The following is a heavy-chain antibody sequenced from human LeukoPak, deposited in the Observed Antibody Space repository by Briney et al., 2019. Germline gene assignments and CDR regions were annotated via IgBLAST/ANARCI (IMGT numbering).Heavy chain of an antibody. V-gene: IGHV2-70*11. CDR1: GGSINTYYW. Sequence: TLSLTCTVSGGSINTYYWSWIRQPPGKALEWLARIDWDDDKYYSTSLKTRLTISKDTSKNQVVLTMTNMDPVDTATYYCARIDLNWYYFDYWGQGTLVTVSS. D-gene: IGHD1-1*01. J-gene: IGHJ4*02. CDR3: ARIDLNWYYFDY. CDR2: IDWDDDK.